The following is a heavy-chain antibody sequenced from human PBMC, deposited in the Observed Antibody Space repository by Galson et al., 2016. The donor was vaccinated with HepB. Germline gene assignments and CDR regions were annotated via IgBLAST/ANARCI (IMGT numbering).Heavy chain of an antibody. CDR3: ARRGAYYYHGMDV. V-gene: IGHV4-39*01. D-gene: IGHD1-26*01. CDR2: IYYSGST. CDR1: GGSISSSSYY. Sequence: SGGSISSSSYYWGWIRQPPGKGLEWIGSIYYSGSTYYNPSLQSRVTISVDTSKNQFSLKLNSVTAADTAVYYCARRGAYYYHGMDVWGQGTTVTVSS. J-gene: IGHJ6*02.